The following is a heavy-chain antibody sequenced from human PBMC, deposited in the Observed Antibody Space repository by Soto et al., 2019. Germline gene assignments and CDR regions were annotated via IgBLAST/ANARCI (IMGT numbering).Heavy chain of an antibody. Sequence: EVQLLESGGGLVQPGGSLRLSCAASGFTFSSYAMSWVRQAPGKGLEWVSAISGSGGSTYYADSGKGRFTISRDNSKNTLYLKMNSLRAEDTAVYYCARDRIMITFGGTPGRFFGYFQHWGQGTLVTVSS. J-gene: IGHJ1*01. CDR3: ARDRIMITFGGTPGRFFGYFQH. CDR1: GFTFSSYA. D-gene: IGHD3-16*01. V-gene: IGHV3-23*01. CDR2: ISGSGGST.